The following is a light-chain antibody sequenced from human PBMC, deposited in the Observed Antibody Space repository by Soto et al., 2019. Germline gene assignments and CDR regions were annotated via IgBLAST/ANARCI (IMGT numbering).Light chain of an antibody. V-gene: IGKV3-20*01. CDR3: QQYGSSPIT. CDR2: GAS. Sequence: EIVLTQSPATLSLSPGERATLSCRASQSISTYLAWSQQKPGQAPRLLIYGASSRATGIPDRFSGSGSGTDFTLTISRLEPEDFAVYYCQQYGSSPITFGQGTRLEIK. CDR1: QSISTY. J-gene: IGKJ5*01.